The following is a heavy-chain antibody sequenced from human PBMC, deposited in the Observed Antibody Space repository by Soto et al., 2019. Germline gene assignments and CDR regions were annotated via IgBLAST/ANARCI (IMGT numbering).Heavy chain of an antibody. CDR3: TTVFEY. CDR1: GFTFTNYW. V-gene: IGHV3-74*01. CDR2: IDGIGTGT. Sequence: EVQLVQSGGGSVQPGGSLRLSCAASGFTFTNYWMHWVRQVPGKGLVWVARIDGIGTGTSYSDSVRGRFTISRDNAENMLYLPMNSLSAEDTAVYYCTTVFEYWGRGTLVTVSS. J-gene: IGHJ4*02.